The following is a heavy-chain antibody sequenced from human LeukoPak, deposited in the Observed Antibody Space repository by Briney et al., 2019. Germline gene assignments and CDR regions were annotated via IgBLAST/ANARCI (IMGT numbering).Heavy chain of an antibody. CDR2: INGDGRNI. V-gene: IGHV3-74*01. Sequence: PGGSLRLSCVASGFNLSTYSMNWVRQAPGKGLEWVSRINGDGRNINYADSVRGRFTISRDNAKNTLYLQMNTLRVEDTAVYYCTRDLMDYDVSTGLHHYYMDVWGQGTTVTVSS. D-gene: IGHD3-9*01. CDR1: GFNLSTYS. J-gene: IGHJ6*02. CDR3: TRDLMDYDVSTGLHHYYMDV.